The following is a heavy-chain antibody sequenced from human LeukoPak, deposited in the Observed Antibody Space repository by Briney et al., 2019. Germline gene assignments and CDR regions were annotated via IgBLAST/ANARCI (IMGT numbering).Heavy chain of an antibody. J-gene: IGHJ5*02. V-gene: IGHV3-23*01. D-gene: IGHD3-3*01. CDR2: FSGTSTNT. Sequence: PGGSLRLSCAASGFIFSSYAMSWVRQAPGTGLEWVSTFSGTSTNTYYADSVKGRFTISRDNSKNTLYLQMSSLRAEDTAVYYCVKGPYYDFWSGYYKAWGQGTLVTVSS. CDR1: GFIFSSYA. CDR3: VKGPYYDFWSGYYKA.